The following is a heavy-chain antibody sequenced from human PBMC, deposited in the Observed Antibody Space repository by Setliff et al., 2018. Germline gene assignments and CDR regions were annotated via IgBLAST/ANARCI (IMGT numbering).Heavy chain of an antibody. CDR3: ATERGLVVSATDYYYYMDV. J-gene: IGHJ6*03. V-gene: IGHV1-69*05. CDR1: GGTFSSYA. Sequence: SVKVSCKASGGTFSSYAISWVRQAPGQELEWMGGITPIFGTANYAQKFQGRVTITTDESTSTAYMELGSLRSEDTAIYYCATERGLVVSATDYYYYMDVWGKGTTVTVSS. CDR2: ITPIFGTA. D-gene: IGHD2-15*01.